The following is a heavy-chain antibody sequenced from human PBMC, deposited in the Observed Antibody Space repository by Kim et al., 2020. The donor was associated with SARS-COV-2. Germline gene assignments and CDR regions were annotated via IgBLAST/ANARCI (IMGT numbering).Heavy chain of an antibody. Sequence: SETLSLTCTVSGGSISSSSYYWGWIRQPPGKGLEWIGSIYYSGSTYYNPSLKSRVTISVDTSKNQFSLKLSSVTAADTAVYYCARRERDYDSSGSTLSWFDPWGQGTLVTVSS. V-gene: IGHV4-39*01. J-gene: IGHJ5*02. CDR3: ARRERDYDSSGSTLSWFDP. CDR2: IYYSGST. D-gene: IGHD3-22*01. CDR1: GGSISSSSYY.